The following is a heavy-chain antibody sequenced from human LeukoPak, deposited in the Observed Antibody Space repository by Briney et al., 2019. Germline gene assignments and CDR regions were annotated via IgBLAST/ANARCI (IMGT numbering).Heavy chain of an antibody. Sequence: ASVKVSCKASGYTFTSYYMHWVRQAPGQGLVWTGIINPSGGSTSYAQKFQGRVTMTRDTSTSTVYMELSSLRSEDTAVYYCARDLTEPKVYCSSTSCYKGSYYYYYGMDVWGQGTTVTVSS. D-gene: IGHD2-2*02. CDR3: ARDLTEPKVYCSSTSCYKGSYYYYYGMDV. V-gene: IGHV1-46*01. CDR1: GYTFTSYY. J-gene: IGHJ6*02. CDR2: INPSGGST.